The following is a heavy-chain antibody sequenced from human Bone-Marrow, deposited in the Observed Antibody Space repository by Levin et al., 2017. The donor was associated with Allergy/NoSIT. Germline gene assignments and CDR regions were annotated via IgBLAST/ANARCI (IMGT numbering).Heavy chain of an antibody. J-gene: IGHJ4*02. CDR2: IRGDGTDT. D-gene: IGHD3-10*01. Sequence: HTGGSLRLSCAASGFSFSSHWMHWVRQVPGKGLVWVSRIRGDGTDTNYADSVKGRFTIFRDNAKNTLYLQMNSLRAEDTAVYYCARDRILGSGTLEDWGQGSLVTVSS. V-gene: IGHV3-74*01. CDR1: GFSFSSHW. CDR3: ARDRILGSGTLED.